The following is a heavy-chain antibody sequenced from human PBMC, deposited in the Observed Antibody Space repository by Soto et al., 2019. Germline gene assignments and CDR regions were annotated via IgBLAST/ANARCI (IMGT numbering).Heavy chain of an antibody. CDR2: IITIFGTA. D-gene: IGHD1-26*01. CDR3: ARGRATDPSTLHD. J-gene: IGHJ4*02. Sequence: GASVQVSCQASGGTFSSYAISWVRQAPGQGLEWMGGIITIFGTANYAQKFQGRVTITADESTSTADMELSSLRSEDTAVYYCARGRATDPSTLHDWGQGTLVTVSS. CDR1: GGTFSSYA. V-gene: IGHV1-69*13.